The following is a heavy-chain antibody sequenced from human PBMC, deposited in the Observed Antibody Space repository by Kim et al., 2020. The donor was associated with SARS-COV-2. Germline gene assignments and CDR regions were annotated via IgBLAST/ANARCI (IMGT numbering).Heavy chain of an antibody. J-gene: IGHJ5*02. D-gene: IGHD2-15*01. CDR3: ARGRYCSGGSCYFHWEWFDP. CDR2: IWYDGSNK. Sequence: GGSLRLSCAASGFTFSSYGMHWVRQAPGKGLEWVAVIWYDGSNKYYADSVKGRFTISRDNSKNTLYLQMNSLRAEDTAVYYCARGRYCSGGSCYFHWEWFDPWGQGTLVTVSS. V-gene: IGHV3-33*01. CDR1: GFTFSSYG.